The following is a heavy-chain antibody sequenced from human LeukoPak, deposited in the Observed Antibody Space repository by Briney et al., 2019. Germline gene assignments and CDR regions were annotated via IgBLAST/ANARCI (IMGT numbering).Heavy chain of an antibody. CDR1: GYTFTSYG. J-gene: IGHJ4*02. CDR2: ISAYNGNT. CDR3: ARDSVLRYFDWLSTCFDY. V-gene: IGHV1-18*01. D-gene: IGHD3-9*01. Sequence: ASVKVSCKASGYTFTSYGISWVRQAPGQGLEWMGWISAYNGNTSYAQKLQGRVTMTTTTSTSTAYMELRSLRSDDTAVYYCARDSVLRYFDWLSTCFDYWGQGTLVTVSS.